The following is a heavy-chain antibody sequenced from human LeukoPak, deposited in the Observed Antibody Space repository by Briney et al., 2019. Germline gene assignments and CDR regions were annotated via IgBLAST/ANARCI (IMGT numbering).Heavy chain of an antibody. J-gene: IGHJ4*02. CDR2: IYTSGGT. CDR3: ARTPDYYDSSGYSLLFDY. CDR1: GGSISSYY. V-gene: IGHV4-4*07. Sequence: SETLSLTCTVSGGSISSYYWSWIRQPAGKGLEWIGRIYTSGGTNYNPSLKSRVTMSVDTSKNQFSLKLSSVTAADTAVYYCARTPDYYDSSGYSLLFDYWGQGTLVTVSS. D-gene: IGHD3-22*01.